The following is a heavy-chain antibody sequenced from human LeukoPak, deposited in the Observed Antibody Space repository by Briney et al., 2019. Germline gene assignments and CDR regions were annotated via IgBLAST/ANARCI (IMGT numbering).Heavy chain of an antibody. CDR1: GFTFSSYD. Sequence: PGGSLRLSCAASGFTFSSYDMHWVRHATGKGLEWVSAIGTAGDTYYPGSVKGRFTISRENAKNSLYLQMNSLRAGDTAVYYCASLIAVAGRGAFDIWGQGTMVTVSS. CDR3: ASLIAVAGRGAFDI. CDR2: IGTAGDT. D-gene: IGHD6-19*01. J-gene: IGHJ3*02. V-gene: IGHV3-13*01.